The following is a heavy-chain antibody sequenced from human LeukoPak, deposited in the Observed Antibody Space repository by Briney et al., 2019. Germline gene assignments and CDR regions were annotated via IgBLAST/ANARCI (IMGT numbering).Heavy chain of an antibody. V-gene: IGHV1-69*13. CDR1: GGTFSSYA. CDR3: ARGPVVPAAVYYYYYYMDV. D-gene: IGHD2-2*01. Sequence: ASVKVSCKASGGTFSSYAISWVRQAPGQGLEWMGGIIPIFGTANYAQKLQGRVTITADESTSTAYMELSSLRSEDTAVYYCARGPVVPAAVYYYYYYMDVWGKGTTVTVSS. CDR2: IIPIFGTA. J-gene: IGHJ6*03.